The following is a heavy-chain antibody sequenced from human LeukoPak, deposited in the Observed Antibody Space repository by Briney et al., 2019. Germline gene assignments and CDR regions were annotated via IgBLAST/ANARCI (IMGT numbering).Heavy chain of an antibody. CDR3: ARGAYYDFWSGPLLDY. D-gene: IGHD3-3*01. CDR1: GGTFSSYA. V-gene: IGHV1-69*05. J-gene: IGHJ4*02. Sequence: SVKVSCKASGGTFSSYAISWVRQAPGQGLEWMGGIIPIFGTANYAQKFQGRVTITTDESASTAYMELSSLRSEDTAVYYCARGAYYDFWSGPLLDYWGQGTLVTVSS. CDR2: IIPIFGTA.